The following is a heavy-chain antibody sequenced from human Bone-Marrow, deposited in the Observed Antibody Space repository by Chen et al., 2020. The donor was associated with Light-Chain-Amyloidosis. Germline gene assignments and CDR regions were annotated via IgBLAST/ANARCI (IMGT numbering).Heavy chain of an antibody. CDR2: IIPIFGTA. J-gene: IGHJ5*02. Sequence: VQSGAEVKKPGSSVKVSCKASGGTFSSYAISWVRQAPGQGLEWMGGIIPIFGTANYAQKFQGRVTITADEATSTAYMERSSLRSEDTAVYYCARGGRYSSSSANWFDPWGQGTLVTVSS. CDR3: ARGGRYSSSSANWFDP. V-gene: IGHV1-69*01. D-gene: IGHD6-6*01. CDR1: GGTFSSYA.